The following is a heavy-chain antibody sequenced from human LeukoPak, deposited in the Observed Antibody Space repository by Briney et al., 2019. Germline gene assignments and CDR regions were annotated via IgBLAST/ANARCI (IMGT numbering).Heavy chain of an antibody. CDR2: INHSGST. CDR1: GGSFSGYY. CDR3: ATNPRQGDYVDY. V-gene: IGHV4-34*01. Sequence: PSETLSLTCAVYGGSFSGYYWSWIRQPPGKGLEWIGEINHSGSTNYNPSLKSRVTISVDTSKNQFSLKLSSVTAADTAVYYCATNPRQGDYVDYWGQGTLVTVSS. J-gene: IGHJ4*02.